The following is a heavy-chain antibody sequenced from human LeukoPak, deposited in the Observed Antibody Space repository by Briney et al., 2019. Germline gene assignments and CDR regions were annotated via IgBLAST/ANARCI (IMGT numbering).Heavy chain of an antibody. CDR3: ARDRGTYYYDTTSHYDAFDI. D-gene: IGHD3-22*01. Sequence: GGSLRLSCAASGFTFSYSWMSWVRQAPGKGLEWVANIKQDGSEQYYVDSVKGRFTISRDNAHNSLYLQMNSLRVEDTAMFYCARDRGTYYYDTTSHYDAFDIWGQGTMVTVSS. V-gene: IGHV3-7*01. CDR1: GFTFSYSW. J-gene: IGHJ3*02. CDR2: IKQDGSEQ.